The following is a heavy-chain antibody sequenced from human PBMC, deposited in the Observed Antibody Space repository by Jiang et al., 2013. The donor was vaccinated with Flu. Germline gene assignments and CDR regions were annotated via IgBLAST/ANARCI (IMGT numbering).Heavy chain of an antibody. J-gene: IGHJ4*02. CDR1: GGSISSGGYY. CDR2: IYYSGST. D-gene: IGHD3-3*01. CDR3: ARAYLVPDDFWSGYRPWVFDY. V-gene: IGHV4-31*03. Sequence: GSGLVKPSQTLSLTCTVSGGSISSGGYYWSWIRQHPGKGLEWIGYIYYSGSTYYNPSLKSRVTISVDTSKNQFSLKLSSVTAADTAVYYCARAYLVPDDFWSGYRPWVFDYWGQGTLVTVSS.